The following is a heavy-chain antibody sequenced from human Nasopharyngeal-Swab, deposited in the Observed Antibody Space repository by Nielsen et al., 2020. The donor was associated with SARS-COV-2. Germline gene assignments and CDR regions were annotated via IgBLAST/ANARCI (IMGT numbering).Heavy chain of an antibody. V-gene: IGHV1-46*01. D-gene: IGHD2-15*01. J-gene: IGHJ5*02. CDR2: INPGGGSA. CDR3: ARGGDPREVVAATDCFDP. Sequence: WVRQALGQGLEWMGIINPGGGSARYSQNFQGRVTTTRDTSTNTVYMELYSLTSEDTAVYYCARGGDPREVVAATDCFDPWGQGTLVTVSS.